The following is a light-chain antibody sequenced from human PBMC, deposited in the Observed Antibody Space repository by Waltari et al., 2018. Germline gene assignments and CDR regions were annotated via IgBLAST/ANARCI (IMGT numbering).Light chain of an antibody. CDR1: QTVGSSS. CDR2: RAS. Sequence: EIVLTQSPGTASSSPGERVTLPCRASQTVGSSSLAWYQQKPGQAPRLVIYRASRRATGIPDRFSGSGSGTDFSLTISRLEPEDFAVYYCQQHGTLPATFGQGTKVEIK. J-gene: IGKJ1*01. CDR3: QQHGTLPAT. V-gene: IGKV3-20*01.